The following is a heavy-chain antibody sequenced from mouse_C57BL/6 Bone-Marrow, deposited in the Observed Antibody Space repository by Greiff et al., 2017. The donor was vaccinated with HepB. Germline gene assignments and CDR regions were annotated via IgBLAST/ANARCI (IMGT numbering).Heavy chain of an antibody. V-gene: IGHV1-69*01. D-gene: IGHD2-1*01. Sequence: QVQLQQPGAELVMPGASVKLSCKASGYTFTGYWMHWVKQRPGQGLEWIGEIDPSGSCTNYNQKFKGKSTLTVDKSSSTAYMQLSSLTSEDSAVYYCARRDGKDYYDYGGQGTGLTVSA. CDR3: ARRDGKDYYDY. CDR1: GYTFTGYW. CDR2: IDPSGSCT. J-gene: IGHJ2*03.